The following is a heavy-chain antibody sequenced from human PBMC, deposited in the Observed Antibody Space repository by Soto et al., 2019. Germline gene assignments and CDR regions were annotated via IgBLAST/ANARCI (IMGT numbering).Heavy chain of an antibody. Sequence: SETLSLTCAVYGGSFSCYYWSWIRQPPGKGLERIGEINHSGSTNYNPSLKSRVTISVDTSKNQFSLKLSSVTAADTAVYYCARGNGTXYYDFWSGYYRGYNWFDPWGEGTLVTAPQ. J-gene: IGHJ5*02. CDR2: INHSGST. CDR1: GGSFSCYY. V-gene: IGHV4-34*01. CDR3: ARGNGTXYYDFWSGYYRGYNWFDP. D-gene: IGHD3-3*01.